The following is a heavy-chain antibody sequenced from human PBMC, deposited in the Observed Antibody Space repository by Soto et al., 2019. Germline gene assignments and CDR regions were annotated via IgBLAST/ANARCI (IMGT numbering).Heavy chain of an antibody. CDR1: GYTFRAYP. V-gene: IGHV1-3*01. Sequence: SVNVSFKPSGYTFRAYPIYWVRKAPGQRLEFMGWINASNGNARYSDKFEGRVTFTRDTSTTTAYMEFSSRRSEDTAVYFCARDPDLTVVTTIESWAQRTAVTVSS. D-gene: IGHD4-17*01. CDR2: INASNGNA. J-gene: IGHJ1*01. CDR3: ARDPDLTVVTTIES.